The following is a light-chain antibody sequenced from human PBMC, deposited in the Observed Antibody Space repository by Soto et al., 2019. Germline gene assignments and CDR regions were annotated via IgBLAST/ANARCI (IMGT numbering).Light chain of an antibody. CDR3: QQRSNWPPT. Sequence: EIVMTQSPATLSVSPGERATLSCRASQGVSILLAWYQQKPGQAPRLLIYDASNRATGIPARFSGSGSGTDFTLTISSLEPEDFAVYYCQQRSNWPPTFGQGTRLEIK. CDR1: QGVSIL. J-gene: IGKJ5*01. CDR2: DAS. V-gene: IGKV3-11*01.